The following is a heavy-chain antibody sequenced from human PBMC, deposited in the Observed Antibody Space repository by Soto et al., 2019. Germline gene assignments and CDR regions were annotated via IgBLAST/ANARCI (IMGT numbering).Heavy chain of an antibody. CDR1: GFTFSDYY. CDR3: AREGYCRSTPCHYGMDV. Sequence: QVQLVESGGGLVKPGGSLRLSCAASGFTFSDYYMSWIRQAPGKGLEWVSFISSSDSYIQYADSVKGRFTISRANAKNSLFLQMNSLRAEDTAVYYCAREGYCRSTPCHYGMDVWGQGTTVSVSS. D-gene: IGHD2-2*01. V-gene: IGHV3-11*06. J-gene: IGHJ6*02. CDR2: ISSSDSYI.